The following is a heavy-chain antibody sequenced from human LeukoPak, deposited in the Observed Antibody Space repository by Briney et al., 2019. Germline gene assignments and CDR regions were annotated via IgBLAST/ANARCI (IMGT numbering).Heavy chain of an antibody. J-gene: IGHJ4*02. CDR2: IYCSGST. V-gene: IGHV4-59*08. D-gene: IGHD4-17*01. CDR3: ARRNYGDYDHYFAY. Sequence: PSETLSLTCTVSGGSISGYYWSWIRQPPGKGLEWIGCIYCSGSTNYNPSLKSRVTISGDTSRNQFSLRLSSVTAADTAVYFCARRNYGDYDHYFAYWGQGILVTVSS. CDR1: GGSISGYY.